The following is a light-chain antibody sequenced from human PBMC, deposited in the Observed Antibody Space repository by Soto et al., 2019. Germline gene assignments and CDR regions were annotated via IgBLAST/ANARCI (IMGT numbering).Light chain of an antibody. CDR1: SSDVGGYNY. J-gene: IGLJ1*01. CDR3: SSYTSSTTDV. CDR2: DVS. V-gene: IGLV2-14*01. Sequence: ALTQPASVSGSPGQSITISCTGTSSDVGGYNYVSWYQQHPGKAPKLMIYDVSNRPSGVSNRFSGSKSGNTASLTISGLQAEDEADYYCSSYTSSTTDVFGSGTKVTVL.